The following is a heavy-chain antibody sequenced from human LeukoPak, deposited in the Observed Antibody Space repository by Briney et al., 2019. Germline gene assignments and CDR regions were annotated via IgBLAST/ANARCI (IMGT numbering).Heavy chain of an antibody. CDR3: AGPPQAGPFDY. J-gene: IGHJ4*02. D-gene: IGHD6-19*01. Sequence: PGGSLRLSCAASGFIFSNYWMTWVRQAPGKGLEWVANIKPDGSEAHYVDSLKGRFAISRDNAKNSLYLQTNSLRAEDTAVYYCAGPPQAGPFDYWGQGTLVTVSS. CDR1: GFIFSNYW. CDR2: IKPDGSEA. V-gene: IGHV3-7*03.